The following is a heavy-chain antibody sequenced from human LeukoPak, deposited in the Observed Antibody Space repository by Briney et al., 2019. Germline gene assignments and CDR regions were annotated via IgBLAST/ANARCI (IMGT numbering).Heavy chain of an antibody. CDR1: GFTFSSYA. J-gene: IGHJ4*02. Sequence: GRSLRLSCAASGFTFSSYAMNWVRQAPGKGLEWVAVISYDGSNKYYADSVKGRFTISRDNAKNSLYLQMTSLRPEDTALYYCAGGTGWLIDSWGQGTLVTVSS. CDR2: ISYDGSNK. D-gene: IGHD3-9*01. CDR3: AGGTGWLIDS. V-gene: IGHV3-30-3*01.